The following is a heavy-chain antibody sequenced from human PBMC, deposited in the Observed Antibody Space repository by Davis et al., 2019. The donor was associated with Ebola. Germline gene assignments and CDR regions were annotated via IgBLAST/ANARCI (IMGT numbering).Heavy chain of an antibody. Sequence: GESLKISCKASGNSFTTYWIGWVRQMPGKGLEWMGSIYTGDSDTRSSPSFRGQVTISADKSSKTAFLQWSSLKASDTAMYYCASLRRTITGMEDAFDIWGQGTMVTVSS. V-gene: IGHV5-51*01. CDR2: IYTGDSDT. J-gene: IGHJ3*02. CDR3: ASLRRTITGMEDAFDI. CDR1: GNSFTTYW. D-gene: IGHD2-8*02.